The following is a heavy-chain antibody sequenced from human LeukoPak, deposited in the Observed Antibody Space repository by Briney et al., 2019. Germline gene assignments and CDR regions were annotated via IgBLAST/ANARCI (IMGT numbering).Heavy chain of an antibody. D-gene: IGHD3-22*01. CDR2: ISSSSSTI. Sequence: GGFLRLSCAASGFTFSTYSMNWVRQAPGKGLEWVSHISSSSSTIYYADSVKGRFTISRDNAKNSLYLQMNTLRAEDTAVYYCARPYYESSGYSFDYWGQGTLVTVSP. CDR1: GFTFSTYS. J-gene: IGHJ4*02. CDR3: ARPYYESSGYSFDY. V-gene: IGHV3-48*04.